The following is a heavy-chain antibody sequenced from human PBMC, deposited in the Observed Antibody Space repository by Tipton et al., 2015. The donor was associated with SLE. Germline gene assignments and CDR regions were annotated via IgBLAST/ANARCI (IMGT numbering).Heavy chain of an antibody. CDR3: AKAGGGMTTVTTLDY. D-gene: IGHD4-11*01. Sequence: SLRLSCVASGFTFNSYWMTWVRQAPGRGLEWVAQISQDGSERYYVASVRGRFTISRDNAKNSLYLQMNSLRAEDTALYYCAKAGGGMTTVTTLDYWGQGTLVTVSS. J-gene: IGHJ4*02. V-gene: IGHV3-7*03. CDR2: ISQDGSER. CDR1: GFTFNSYW.